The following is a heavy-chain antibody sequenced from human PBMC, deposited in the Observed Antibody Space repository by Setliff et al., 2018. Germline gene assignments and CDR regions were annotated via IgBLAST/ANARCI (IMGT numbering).Heavy chain of an antibody. J-gene: IGHJ4*02. CDR1: GGSISSGGYY. V-gene: IGHV4-39*07. Sequence: ASETLSLTCTVSGGSISSGGYYWGWIRQPPGKGLEWIGSIYYSGSTYYNPSLKSRVTISVDTSKNQFSLKLSSVTAADTAVYYCAREVARDDSGYYYYFDFWGQGTLVTVSS. D-gene: IGHD3-22*01. CDR2: IYYSGST. CDR3: AREVARDDSGYYYYFDF.